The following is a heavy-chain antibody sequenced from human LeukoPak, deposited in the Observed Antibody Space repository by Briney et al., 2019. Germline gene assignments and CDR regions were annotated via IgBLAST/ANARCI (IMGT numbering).Heavy chain of an antibody. J-gene: IGHJ3*02. CDR1: GFTFSRYC. D-gene: IGHD5-18*01. V-gene: IGHV3-74*01. CDR3: ARGNSGSSYGFAFEI. Sequence: PGGSLRLSCAASGFTFSRYCMHWVRQGPGKGLVWVSRINSGGSSTSYADSVKGRFTISRDNAKNTLYLQMNSLRAEDTAVYYCARGNSGSSYGFAFEIWGQGIMVTVSS. CDR2: INSGGSST.